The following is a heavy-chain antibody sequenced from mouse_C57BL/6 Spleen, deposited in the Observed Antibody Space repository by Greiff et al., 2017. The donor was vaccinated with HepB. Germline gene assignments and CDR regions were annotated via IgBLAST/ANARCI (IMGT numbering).Heavy chain of an antibody. CDR2: IDPSDSYT. CDR1: GYTFTSYW. J-gene: IGHJ2*01. D-gene: IGHD1-1*01. V-gene: IGHV1-50*01. Sequence: QVQLQQSGAELVKPGASVKLSCKASGYTFTSYWMQWVKQRPGQGLEWIGEIDPSDSYTNYNQKFKGKATLTVDTSSSTAYMQLSSLTSEDSAVYYCARRSVVAPWGDYWGQGTTLTVSS. CDR3: ARRSVVAPWGDY.